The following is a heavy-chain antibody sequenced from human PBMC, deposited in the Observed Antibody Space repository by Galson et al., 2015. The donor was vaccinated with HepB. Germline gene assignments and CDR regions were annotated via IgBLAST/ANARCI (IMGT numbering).Heavy chain of an antibody. CDR2: ISGSGGST. J-gene: IGHJ4*02. D-gene: IGHD3-9*01. Sequence: SLRLSCAASGFTFSSYAMSWVRQAPGKGLEWVSAISGSGGSTYYADSVKGRFTISRDNSKNTLYLQMNSLRAEDTAVYYCASKGPLLTGYYYFDYWGQGTLVTVSS. V-gene: IGHV3-23*01. CDR1: GFTFSSYA. CDR3: ASKGPLLTGYYYFDY.